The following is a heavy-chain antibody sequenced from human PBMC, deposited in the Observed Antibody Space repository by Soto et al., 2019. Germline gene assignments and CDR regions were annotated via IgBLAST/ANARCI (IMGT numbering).Heavy chain of an antibody. Sequence: QVQLVQSGAEVKTPGSSLKVSCKVSGSRFSNYVISLVRQAPGHGLEWLGRIIPIFNSTKYAQSFQGIVTITADKSTSTASLELSSLRSDDTAVYYCAREGRGKKAGYNGLVSLGYWGQGTLVTVSS. J-gene: IGHJ4*02. CDR3: AREGRGKKAGYNGLVSLGY. CDR1: GSRFSNYV. CDR2: IIPIFNST. V-gene: IGHV1-69*06. D-gene: IGHD2-2*02.